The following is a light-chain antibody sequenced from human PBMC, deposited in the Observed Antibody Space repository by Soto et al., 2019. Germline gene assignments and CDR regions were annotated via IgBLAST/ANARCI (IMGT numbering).Light chain of an antibody. V-gene: IGLV2-14*01. J-gene: IGLJ2*01. Sequence: QSALTQPASVSGSPGQSLTISCTGTSSDIGAHNYVYWYQQHPGNAPILMIYEVNHRPSGLSSRFSGSKSGTTASLTITGLLAEDEADYYCRAYNGSITRVVFGGGTKLTVL. CDR3: RAYNGSITRVV. CDR1: SSDIGAHNY. CDR2: EVN.